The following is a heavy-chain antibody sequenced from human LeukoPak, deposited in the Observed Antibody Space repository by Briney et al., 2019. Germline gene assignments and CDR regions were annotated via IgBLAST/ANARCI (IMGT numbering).Heavy chain of an antibody. V-gene: IGHV3-30*03. Sequence: GGSLRLSCAASGFTFSSYSMNWVRQAPGKGLEWVALISYDGNIKYYADPVKGRFTISRDNSKNTLSLQTNSLRPEDTAVYYCARAHLSSSSTDYMDVWGKGTTVTVSS. CDR2: ISYDGNIK. CDR3: ARAHLSSSSTDYMDV. CDR1: GFTFSSYS. J-gene: IGHJ6*03. D-gene: IGHD6-6*01.